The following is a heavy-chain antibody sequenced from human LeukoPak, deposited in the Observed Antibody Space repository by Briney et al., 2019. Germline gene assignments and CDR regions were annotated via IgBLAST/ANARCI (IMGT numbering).Heavy chain of an antibody. CDR1: GYTFTSYY. Sequence: ASVKVSCKASGYTFTSYYMHWVRQAPGQGLEWMGIINPSGGSTSYAQEFQGRVTMTRDTSTSTVYMELSSLRSEDTAVYYCARVNHSPLGDYSNLNRGYYYMDVWGKGTTVTVSS. CDR2: INPSGGST. J-gene: IGHJ6*03. V-gene: IGHV1-46*01. D-gene: IGHD4-11*01. CDR3: ARVNHSPLGDYSNLNRGYYYMDV.